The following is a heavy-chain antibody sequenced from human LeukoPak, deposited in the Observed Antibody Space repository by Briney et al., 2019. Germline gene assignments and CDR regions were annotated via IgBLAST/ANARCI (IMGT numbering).Heavy chain of an antibody. D-gene: IGHD3-16*01. CDR3: ARRGRLSAILDY. Sequence: ASVKVSCKASGYTFTSYDINWVRQATGQGLEWMGWMNPNSGNTGYAQKFQGRVTMTRNTSISTAYMELSSLRSEDTAVYYCARRGRLSAILDYWGQGTLVTVSS. J-gene: IGHJ4*02. CDR2: MNPNSGNT. V-gene: IGHV1-8*01. CDR1: GYTFTSYD.